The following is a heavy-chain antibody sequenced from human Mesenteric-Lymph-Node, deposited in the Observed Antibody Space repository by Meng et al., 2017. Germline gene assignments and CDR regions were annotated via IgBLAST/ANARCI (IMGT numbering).Heavy chain of an antibody. V-gene: IGHV3-53*01. Sequence: GGSLRLSCAASGFTFSSYAMSWVRQAPGKGLEWVSVIYSGGSTDYADSVKGRFTIARDNSKNTVYLQMNSLRVEDTAVYYCARDDDTAMANWGQGTLVTVSS. CDR1: GFTFSSYA. CDR3: ARDDDTAMAN. CDR2: IYSGGST. D-gene: IGHD5-18*01. J-gene: IGHJ4*02.